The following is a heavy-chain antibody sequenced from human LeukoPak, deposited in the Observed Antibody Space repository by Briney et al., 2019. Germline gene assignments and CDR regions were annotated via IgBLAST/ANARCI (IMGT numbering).Heavy chain of an antibody. D-gene: IGHD2-2*01. CDR2: ISGSGGST. CDR3: AKEVVPAAMSAFDY. Sequence: GGSLRLSCAASGFTLSTYAMSWVRQTPGKGLEWVSAISGSGGSTYYADSVKGRFTISRDNSKNTLYLQMNSLRAEDTAVYYCAKEVVPAAMSAFDYWGQGTLVTVSS. J-gene: IGHJ4*02. CDR1: GFTLSTYA. V-gene: IGHV3-23*01.